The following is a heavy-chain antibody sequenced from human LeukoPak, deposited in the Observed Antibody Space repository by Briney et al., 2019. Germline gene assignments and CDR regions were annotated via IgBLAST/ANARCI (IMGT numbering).Heavy chain of an antibody. V-gene: IGHV3-23*01. J-gene: IGHJ6*02. Sequence: GGSLRLSCAASGFTFSSYAMSWVRQAPGKGLEWVSGISGSGGSTYYADSVKGQFTISRDNSKNTLYLQMNSLRAEDTAVYYCAKCLGRDSYYYYGMDVWGQGTTVTVSS. CDR2: ISGSGGST. D-gene: IGHD7-27*01. CDR1: GFTFSSYA. CDR3: AKCLGRDSYYYYGMDV.